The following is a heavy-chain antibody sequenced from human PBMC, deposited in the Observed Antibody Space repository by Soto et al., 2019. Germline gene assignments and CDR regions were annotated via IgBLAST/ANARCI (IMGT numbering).Heavy chain of an antibody. D-gene: IGHD5-18*01. CDR1: GGSISSEGYY. J-gene: IGHJ4*02. CDR2: IYYSGTT. Sequence: SETLSLTCTVSGGSISSEGYYWSWFRQLPGKGLEWIGDIYYSGTTYHNPSLRSRLTISGGASKNQFSLKLSSVTAADTALYYCARGRGYSYGPYYFDYWGQGTLVTVSS. V-gene: IGHV4-31*03. CDR3: ARGRGYSYGPYYFDY.